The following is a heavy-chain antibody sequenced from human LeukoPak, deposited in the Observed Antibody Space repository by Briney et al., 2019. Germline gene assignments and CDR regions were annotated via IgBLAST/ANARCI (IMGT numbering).Heavy chain of an antibody. D-gene: IGHD2-8*01. CDR1: GGSFSSGGYS. CDR3: ARGGVYFDY. J-gene: IGHJ4*02. Sequence: SETLSLTCAVYGGSFSSGGYSWSWIRQPPGKGLEWIGYIYHSGSTYYNPSLKSRVTISVDRSKNQFSLKLSSVTAADTAVYYCARGGVYFDYWGQGTLVTVSS. CDR2: IYHSGST. V-gene: IGHV4-30-2*01.